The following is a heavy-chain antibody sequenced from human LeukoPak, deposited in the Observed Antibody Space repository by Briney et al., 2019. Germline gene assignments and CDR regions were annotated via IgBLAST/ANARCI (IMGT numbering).Heavy chain of an antibody. V-gene: IGHV4-30-2*01. J-gene: IGHJ4*02. CDR3: ARSPNSGYDPFDY. CDR1: GGSIMVAAYS. Sequence: SETLSLTCTVSGGSIMVAAYSWSWIRQPPGKGLEWIGYIYHSGRTYYNPSLKSRVTISVDTSKNQFSLKLSSVTAADTAVYYCARSPNSGYDPFDYWGQGTLVTVSS. D-gene: IGHD5-12*01. CDR2: IYHSGRT.